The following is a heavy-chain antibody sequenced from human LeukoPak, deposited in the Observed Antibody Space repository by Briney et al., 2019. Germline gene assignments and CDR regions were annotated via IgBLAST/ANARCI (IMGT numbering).Heavy chain of an antibody. CDR1: GFTFSSYS. V-gene: IGHV3-21*01. Sequence: GGSLRLSCAASGFTFSSYSMNWVRQAPGKGLEWVSSISSSSSYIYYADSVKGRFTISRDNAKISLYLQMNSLRAEDTAVYYCARLGIYCSSTSCYPHGMDVWGQGTTVTVSS. CDR3: ARLGIYCSSTSCYPHGMDV. D-gene: IGHD2-2*01. J-gene: IGHJ6*02. CDR2: ISSSSSYI.